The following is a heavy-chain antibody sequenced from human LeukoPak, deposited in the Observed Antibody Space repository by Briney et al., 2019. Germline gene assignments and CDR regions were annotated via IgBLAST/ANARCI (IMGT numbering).Heavy chain of an antibody. V-gene: IGHV4-59*08. J-gene: IGHJ4*02. Sequence: SETLSLTCTVSGDSISNYYWSWIRQPPGKGLEWVAYIHYSGSSNYNPSLKSRVTISVDTSKSQFFLKLSSVTAADTAMYYCARHDNGGTYPVQYWGQGTLVTVSS. CDR2: IHYSGSS. CDR3: ARHDNGGTYPVQY. D-gene: IGHD4/OR15-4a*01. CDR1: GDSISNYY.